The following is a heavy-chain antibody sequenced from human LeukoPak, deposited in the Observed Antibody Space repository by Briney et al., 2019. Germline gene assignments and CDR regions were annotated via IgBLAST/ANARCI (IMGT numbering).Heavy chain of an antibody. CDR1: GESISRGSYS. CDR2: IYYSGST. D-gene: IGHD6-13*01. V-gene: IGHV4-39*07. CDR3: AREELGIADH. J-gene: IGHJ5*02. Sequence: PSETLSLTCSVAGESISRGSYSWSWIRQPPGKGLEWIGSIYYSGSTYYSPSLKSRVTISVDTSKNQFSLKLSSVTAADTAVYYCAREELGIADHWGQGTLVTVPS.